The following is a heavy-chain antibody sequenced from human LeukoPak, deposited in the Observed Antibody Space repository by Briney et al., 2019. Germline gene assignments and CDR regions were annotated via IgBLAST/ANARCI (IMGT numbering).Heavy chain of an antibody. D-gene: IGHD5-12*01. CDR3: ARGRSTGYPYYFEY. J-gene: IGHJ4*02. V-gene: IGHV1-8*03. CDR1: GYTFTIYD. CDR2: MNTNSGST. Sequence: ASVKLSCKASGYTFTIYDINWVRQATGQGLEWMGWMNTNSGSTGYAQKFQGRVTITRNTSISTAYMELSGLRSEDTAVYYCARGRSTGYPYYFEYWGQGTLVTVSS.